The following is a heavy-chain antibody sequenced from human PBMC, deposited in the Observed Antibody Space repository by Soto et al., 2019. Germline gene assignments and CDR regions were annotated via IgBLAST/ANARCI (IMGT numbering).Heavy chain of an antibody. J-gene: IGHJ5*02. CDR3: ARDMHAGVTPSFAP. V-gene: IGHV4-59*01. Sequence: SVTRSVADGCSSSYHWRWFRKIPGKGLEWIAYTSYTGNTNYNPSLQSRVTISIDTSKNQLSLKLTSMTAADTAVYYCARDMHAGVTPSFAPWGQGTPVPVSS. CDR2: TSYTGNT. D-gene: IGHD2-15*01. CDR1: DGCSSSYH.